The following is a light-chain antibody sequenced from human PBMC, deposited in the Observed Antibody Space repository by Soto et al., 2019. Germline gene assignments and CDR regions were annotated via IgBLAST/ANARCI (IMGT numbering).Light chain of an antibody. CDR1: SSDVGGYNY. CDR3: SSYAGSNLV. Sequence: QSALTQPPSASGSPGQSVTISCTGTSSDVGGYNYVYWYQQHPGKAPKVMIYEVSKRPSGVPDRFSGSKSGNTASLTVSGLQAEDEADYYCSSYAGSNLVFGGGTKLTVL. J-gene: IGLJ2*01. V-gene: IGLV2-8*01. CDR2: EVS.